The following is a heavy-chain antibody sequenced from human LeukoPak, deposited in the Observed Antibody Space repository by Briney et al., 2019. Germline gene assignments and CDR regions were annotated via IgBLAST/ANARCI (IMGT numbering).Heavy chain of an antibody. J-gene: IGHJ4*02. CDR3: ARHLTIFGPMGHFDY. D-gene: IGHD3-3*01. CDR2: INHSGST. V-gene: IGHV4-34*01. Sequence: SETLSLTCAVYGGSFSGYYWSWIRQPPGKGLEWIGEINHSGSTNYNPSLKSRVTISVDMSKNQFSLKLSSVTAADTAVYYCARHLTIFGPMGHFDYWGQGTLVTVSS. CDR1: GGSFSGYY.